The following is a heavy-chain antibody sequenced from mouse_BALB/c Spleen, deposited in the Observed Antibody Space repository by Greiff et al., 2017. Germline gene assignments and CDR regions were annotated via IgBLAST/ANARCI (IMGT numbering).Heavy chain of an antibody. CDR2: IYPGNVNT. J-gene: IGHJ4*01. CDR3: ARGGGLRPNYYAMDY. Sequence: QVQLKQSGPELVKPGASVRISCKASGYTFTSYYIHWVKQRPGQGLEWIGWIYPGNVNTKYNEKFKGKATLTADKSSSTAYMQLSSLTSEDSAVYYCARGGGLRPNYYAMDYWGQGTSVTVSS. CDR1: GYTFTSYY. D-gene: IGHD2-2*01. V-gene: IGHV1S56*01.